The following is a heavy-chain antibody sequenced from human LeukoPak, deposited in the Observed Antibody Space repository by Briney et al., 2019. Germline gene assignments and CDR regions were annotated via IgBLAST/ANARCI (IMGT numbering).Heavy chain of an antibody. CDR1: HGSISGTPYY. CDR2: IHYGGTV. V-gene: IGHV4-39*07. CDR3: ARVTRYDASLDYWYMDV. J-gene: IGHJ6*03. D-gene: IGHD2-21*02. Sequence: SETLSLTCIVSHGSISGTPYYWGWFPQSPGKGPEWIGNIHYGGTVYYNPSLKSSVTISVDPSKNQSSLNLYSVSAADTALYFCARVTRYDASLDYWYMDVWGKGTTVTVSS.